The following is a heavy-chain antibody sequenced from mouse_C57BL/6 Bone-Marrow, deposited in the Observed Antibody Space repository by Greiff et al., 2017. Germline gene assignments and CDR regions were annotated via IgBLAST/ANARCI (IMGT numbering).Heavy chain of an antibody. J-gene: IGHJ4*01. V-gene: IGHV1-55*01. D-gene: IGHD2-4*01. CDR2: IYPGSGST. CDR1: GYTFTSYW. CDR3: ARFCDYDGGYAMDY. Sequence: QVQLQQPGAELVKPGASVKMSCKASGYTFTSYWITWVKQRPGQGLEWIGDIYPGSGSTNYNEKFKSKATLTVDTSSSTAYMQLSSLTSEDSAVYYCARFCDYDGGYAMDYWGQGTSVTVSS.